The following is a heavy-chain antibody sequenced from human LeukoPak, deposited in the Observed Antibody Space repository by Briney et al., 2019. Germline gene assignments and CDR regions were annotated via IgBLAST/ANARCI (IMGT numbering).Heavy chain of an antibody. V-gene: IGHV4-61*02. D-gene: IGHD2-15*01. J-gene: IGHJ4*02. CDR3: ARATVVGAYAY. CDR1: GGSLSSGSYL. Sequence: SETLSLTCSVSGGSLSSGSYLWSWIRQPAGEGLEWIGRMYTSGSTSCNPSLKSRVTISVDTSKNQFSLKLSSVTAADTAVYYCARATVVGAYAYWGQGTLVTVSS. CDR2: MYTSGST.